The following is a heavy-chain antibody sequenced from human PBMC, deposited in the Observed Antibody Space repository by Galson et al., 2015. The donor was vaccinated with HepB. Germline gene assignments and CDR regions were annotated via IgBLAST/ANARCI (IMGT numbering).Heavy chain of an antibody. D-gene: IGHD3-10*01. CDR2: IWYDGSNK. CDR1: GFTFSSYG. Sequence: LRLSCAASGFTFSSYGMHWVRQAPGKGLEWVAVIWYDGSNKYYADSVKGRFTISRDNSKNTLYLQMNSLRAEDTAVYYCARSPDGSGSYVLEYWGQGTLVTVSS. CDR3: ARSPDGSGSYVLEY. V-gene: IGHV3-33*01. J-gene: IGHJ4*02.